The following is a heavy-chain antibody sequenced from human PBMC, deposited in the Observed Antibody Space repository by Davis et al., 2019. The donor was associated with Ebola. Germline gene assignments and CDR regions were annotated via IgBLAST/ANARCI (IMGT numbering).Heavy chain of an antibody. CDR1: GGSFGNHY. Sequence: SETLSLTCAVSGGSFGNHYWSWIRQPPGKGLEWIGEITQSGNTNYNPSLESRVTISVDTSMHQVSLRLTSVTAADTAVYYCARGLSYSAYMDVWGKGIAVTVSS. D-gene: IGHD3-10*01. J-gene: IGHJ6*03. V-gene: IGHV4-34*01. CDR3: ARGLSYSAYMDV. CDR2: ITQSGNT.